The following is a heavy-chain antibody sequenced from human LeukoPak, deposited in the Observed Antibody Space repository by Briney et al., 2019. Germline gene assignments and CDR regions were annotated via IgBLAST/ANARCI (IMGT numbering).Heavy chain of an antibody. D-gene: IGHD6-13*01. V-gene: IGHV3-23*01. CDR3: ARRYSSSWYVLYGSFDY. CDR2: ISGSGGST. Sequence: GGSLRLSCAASGFTFSSYGMSWVRQAPGKGLEWVSAISGSGGSTYYADSVKGRFTISRDNSKNTLYLQMNSLRAEDTAVYYCARRYSSSWYVLYGSFDYWGQGTLVTVSS. CDR1: GFTFSSYG. J-gene: IGHJ4*02.